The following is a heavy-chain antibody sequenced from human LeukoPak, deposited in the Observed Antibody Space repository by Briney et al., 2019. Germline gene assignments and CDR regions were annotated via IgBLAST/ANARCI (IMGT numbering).Heavy chain of an antibody. CDR3: ARRHDYGDYFDY. V-gene: IGHV4-61*02. J-gene: IGHJ4*02. CDR1: RGSISSGNYY. D-gene: IGHD4-17*01. Sequence: PSETLSLTCTVSRGSISSGNYYWRWIRQPAGKGLEWLGRIYNNGSTNYNPSLKSRVTISVDTSKNQFSLKLSSVTAADTAVYYCARRHDYGDYFDYWGQGTLVTVSS. CDR2: IYNNGST.